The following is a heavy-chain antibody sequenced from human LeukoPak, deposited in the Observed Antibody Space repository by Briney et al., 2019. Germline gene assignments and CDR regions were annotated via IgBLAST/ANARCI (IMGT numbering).Heavy chain of an antibody. D-gene: IGHD2-21*02. J-gene: IGHJ4*02. V-gene: IGHV4-34*01. CDR2: INHSGST. Sequence: KPSETLSLTCAVYGGSFSGYYWSWIRQPPGKGLEWIGEINHSGSTNYNPSLKSRVTISVDTSKNQFSLKLSSVTAADTAVYYCARDRLQGFDYWGQGTLVTVSS. CDR1: GGSFSGYY. CDR3: ARDRLQGFDY.